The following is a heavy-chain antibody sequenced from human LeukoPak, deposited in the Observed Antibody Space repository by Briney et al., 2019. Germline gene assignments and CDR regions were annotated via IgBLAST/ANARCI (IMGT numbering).Heavy chain of an antibody. J-gene: IGHJ5*02. V-gene: IGHV1-24*01. CDR1: GYTLTELS. D-gene: IGHD3-10*01. Sequence: ASVTVSCKVSGYTLTELSMHWVRQAPGKGLEWMGGFDPEDGETIYAQKFRGRVTMTEDTSTDTAYMELSSLRSEDTAVYYCATSITMVRGVITESNWFDPWDQGTLVTISS. CDR2: FDPEDGET. CDR3: ATSITMVRGVITESNWFDP.